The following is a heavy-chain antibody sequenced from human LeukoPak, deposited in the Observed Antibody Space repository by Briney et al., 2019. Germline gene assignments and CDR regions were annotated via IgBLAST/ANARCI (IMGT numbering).Heavy chain of an antibody. Sequence: SETLSLTCTVSGGSISSYYWSWIRQPPGKGLEWIGYIYYSGSTNYNPSLKSRITMSVDTSKNQFSLKLSSVTAADTAVYYCARDPSWSVEGYWGQGTLVTVSS. CDR2: IYYSGST. J-gene: IGHJ4*02. CDR3: ARDPSWSVEGY. CDR1: GGSISSYY. V-gene: IGHV4-59*12. D-gene: IGHD6-13*01.